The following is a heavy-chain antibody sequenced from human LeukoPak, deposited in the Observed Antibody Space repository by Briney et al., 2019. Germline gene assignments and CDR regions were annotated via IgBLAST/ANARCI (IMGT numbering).Heavy chain of an antibody. J-gene: IGHJ4*02. V-gene: IGHV3-23*01. CDR3: AKVVSGYHFDY. D-gene: IGHD5-12*01. CDR1: GFTFSSYG. CDR2: ISGSGGNT. Sequence: PGGSLRLSCAASGFTFSSYGMSWVRRAPGKGPEWVSGISGSGGNTYYADFVKGRFTVSRDNSQNTLYLQMNTLRAEDTAVYYCAKVVSGYHFDYWGQGTLVTVSS.